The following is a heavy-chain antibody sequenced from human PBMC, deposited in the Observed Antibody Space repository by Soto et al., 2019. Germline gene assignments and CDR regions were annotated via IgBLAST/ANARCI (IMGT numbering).Heavy chain of an antibody. CDR2: INPNGGVT. J-gene: IGHJ6*03. D-gene: IGHD5-12*01. Sequence: QVQLVQSGAEVRKPGASVTVSCRSSGDSFNDYYIHWVRQAPGQGLEWMGWINPNGGVTKYAQKFQGWVSMTRDTSIMTVYMQLSRLRSDETAVYYCARESGGATATLDYYYFYMDVWGTGTTVTVSS. CDR3: ARESGGATATLDYYYFYMDV. V-gene: IGHV1-2*04. CDR1: GDSFNDYY.